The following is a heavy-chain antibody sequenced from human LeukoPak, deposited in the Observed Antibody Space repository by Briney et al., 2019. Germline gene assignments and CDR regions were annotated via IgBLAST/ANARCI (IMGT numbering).Heavy chain of an antibody. CDR1: GFTFSSYA. CDR2: ISGSGGST. V-gene: IGHV3-23*01. J-gene: IGHJ4*02. D-gene: IGHD3-22*01. CDR3: IECDSSGYPYY. Sequence: GGSLRLSCAASGFTFSSYAMSWVRQAPGKGLEWVSAISGSGGSTYYADSVKGRFTIPRDNSKNTLYLQMNSLKTEDTAVYYCIECDSSGYPYYWGQGTLVTVSS.